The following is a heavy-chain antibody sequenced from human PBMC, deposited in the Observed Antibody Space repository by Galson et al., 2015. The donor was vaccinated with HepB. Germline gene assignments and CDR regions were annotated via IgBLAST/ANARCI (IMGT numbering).Heavy chain of an antibody. CDR3: ARGQRDRRSIAARRWFDP. Sequence: ETLSLTCAVYGGSFSGYYWSWIRQPPGKGLEWIGEINHSGSTNYNPSLKSRVTISVDTSKNQFSLKLSSVTAADTAVYYCARGQRDRRSIAARRWFDPWGQGTLVTVSS. D-gene: IGHD6-6*01. J-gene: IGHJ5*02. CDR2: INHSGST. V-gene: IGHV4-34*01. CDR1: GGSFSGYY.